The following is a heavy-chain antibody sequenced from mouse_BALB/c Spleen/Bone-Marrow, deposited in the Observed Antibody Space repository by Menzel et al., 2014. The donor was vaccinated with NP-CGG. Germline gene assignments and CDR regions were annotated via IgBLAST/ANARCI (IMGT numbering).Heavy chain of an antibody. V-gene: IGHV14-3*02. D-gene: IGHD2-14*01. CDR1: GFKIKDTY. CDR3: ARYRLGTYFDY. Sequence: EVQRVESGAELVKPGASVKLSCPASGFKIKDTYMHWVRQRPEQGLEWIGRIDPANGDTRYDPKFQGKATITADTSSSTAYLQLSSLTSEDTAVYCCARYRLGTYFDYWGQGTTLTVSS. J-gene: IGHJ2*01. CDR2: IDPANGDT.